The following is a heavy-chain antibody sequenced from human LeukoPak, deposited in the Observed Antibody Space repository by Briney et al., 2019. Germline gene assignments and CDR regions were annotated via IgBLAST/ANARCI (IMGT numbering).Heavy chain of an antibody. Sequence: SETLSLTCTVSGGSISSYYWSWIRQPAGKGLEWIGYIFHTGSTNYNPSLKSRGTISVDKSKNQFSRRLISWTAADTAVYFCARVRVIDWGSSYFDYWGQGNLVTVSS. J-gene: IGHJ4*02. V-gene: IGHV4-59*12. CDR1: GGSISSYY. D-gene: IGHD3-9*01. CDR2: IFHTGST. CDR3: ARVRVIDWGSSYFDY.